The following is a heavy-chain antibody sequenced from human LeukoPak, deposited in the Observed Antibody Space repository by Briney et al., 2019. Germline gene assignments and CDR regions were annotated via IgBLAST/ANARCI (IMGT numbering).Heavy chain of an antibody. V-gene: IGHV4-39*07. Sequence: PSETLSLTCTVSGGSISSSSYYWGWIRQPPGKGLEWIGSIYYSGSTYYNPSLTSRVTISVDTSTNQFSLELSSVTPADTAVYYCARYGSGYDSPSFDYWGQGALVTVSS. D-gene: IGHD5-12*01. J-gene: IGHJ4*02. CDR1: GGSISSSSYY. CDR3: ARYGSGYDSPSFDY. CDR2: IYYSGST.